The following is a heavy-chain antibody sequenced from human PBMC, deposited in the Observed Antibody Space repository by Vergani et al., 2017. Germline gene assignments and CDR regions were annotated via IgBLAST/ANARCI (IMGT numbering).Heavy chain of an antibody. Sequence: QVQLQESGPGLVKPSQTLSLTCTVSGGSISSGGYYWSWIRQHPGKGLEWIGYIYYSGSTYYNPSLKSRVTISVDKSKNQFSLKLSSVTAADTAVYYCARGGAPAGLYGMDVWGQGTTVTVSS. D-gene: IGHD1-26*01. CDR1: GGSISSGGYY. V-gene: IGHV4-31*03. CDR2: IYYSGST. CDR3: ARGGAPAGLYGMDV. J-gene: IGHJ6*02.